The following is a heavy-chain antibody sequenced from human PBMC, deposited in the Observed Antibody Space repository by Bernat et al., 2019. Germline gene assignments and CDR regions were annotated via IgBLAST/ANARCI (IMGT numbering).Heavy chain of an antibody. V-gene: IGHV3-30*01. CDR1: GFTFSSYA. J-gene: IGHJ4*02. D-gene: IGHD3-10*01. CDR3: ARDPGITYYYGSGTSPLDY. Sequence: QVQLVESGGGVVQPGRSLRLSCAASGFTFSSYAMHWVRQAPGKGLEWVAVISYDGSNKYYADSVKGRFTISRDNSKNTLYLQMNSLRAEDTAVYYCARDPGITYYYGSGTSPLDYWGQGTLVTVSS. CDR2: ISYDGSNK.